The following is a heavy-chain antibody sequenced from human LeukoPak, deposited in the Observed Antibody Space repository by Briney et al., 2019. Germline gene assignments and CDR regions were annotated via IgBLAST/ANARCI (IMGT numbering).Heavy chain of an antibody. D-gene: IGHD5-18*01. Sequence: SETLSLTCTVSGGSISGNYWSWIRQPPGKGLEWIGYISYSGSTDSNPSLKGRVSISVDTSKNQFSLRLRSVTAADAAVYYCARDRTGGYNYGNYYYMDVWGKGTTVTVSS. V-gene: IGHV4-59*01. CDR2: ISYSGST. J-gene: IGHJ6*03. CDR1: GGSISGNY. CDR3: ARDRTGGYNYGNYYYMDV.